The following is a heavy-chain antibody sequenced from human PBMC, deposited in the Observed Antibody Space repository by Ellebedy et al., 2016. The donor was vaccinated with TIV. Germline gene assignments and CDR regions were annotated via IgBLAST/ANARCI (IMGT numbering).Heavy chain of an antibody. CDR2: IWYDGSNK. D-gene: IGHD3-3*01. CDR1: GFTFSSYG. J-gene: IGHJ6*02. Sequence: GGSLRLSCAASGFTFSSYGMHWVRQAPGKGLEWVAVIWYDGSNKYYADSVKGRFTISRDNSKNILYLQMNSLRVEDTAVFYCARDKIYDFWSGYPTVNGMDVWGQGTTVTVSS. V-gene: IGHV3-33*01. CDR3: ARDKIYDFWSGYPTVNGMDV.